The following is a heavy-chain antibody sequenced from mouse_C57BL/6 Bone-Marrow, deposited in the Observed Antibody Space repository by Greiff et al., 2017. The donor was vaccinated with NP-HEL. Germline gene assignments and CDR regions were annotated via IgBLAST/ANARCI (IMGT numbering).Heavy chain of an antibody. CDR2: INPNNGGT. D-gene: IGHD2-4*01. CDR1: GYTFTDYY. J-gene: IGHJ4*01. CDR3: ARATYYDYDEAMVY. V-gene: IGHV1-26*01. Sequence: VQLQQSGPELVKPGASVKISCKASGYTFTDYYMNWVKQSHGKSLEWIGDINPNNGGTSYNQKFKGKAPLTVDKSSSTAYMELSSLTSEDSAVYYCARATYYDYDEAMVYWCRGTSVTVSS.